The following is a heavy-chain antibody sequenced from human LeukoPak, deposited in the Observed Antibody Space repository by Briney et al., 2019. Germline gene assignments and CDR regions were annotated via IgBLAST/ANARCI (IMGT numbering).Heavy chain of an antibody. J-gene: IGHJ3*02. CDR3: ARDPPYGSSGFAFDI. D-gene: IGHD6-19*01. CDR2: IRYDGSNK. CDR1: GFTFSSYG. Sequence: PGGSLRLSCAASGFTFSSYGMHWVRQAPGKGLEWVAFIRYDGSNKYYADSVKGRFTISRDNSKNTLYLQMNSLRAEDTAVYYCARDPPYGSSGFAFDIWGQGTMVTVSS. V-gene: IGHV3-30*02.